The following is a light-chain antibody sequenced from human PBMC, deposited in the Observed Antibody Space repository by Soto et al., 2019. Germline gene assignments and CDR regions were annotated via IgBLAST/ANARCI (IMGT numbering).Light chain of an antibody. CDR3: QQYDNLPPFT. CDR2: GAS. V-gene: IGKV1-33*01. J-gene: IGKJ3*01. CDR1: QDIRTS. Sequence: DIQMTQSPSSLAASVGARVSITCQASQDIRTSLSWFQQKPGRAPKLLIYGASNLETGVPSRFRGSGSGRDFTFTISSLQHEDIATYYCQQYDNLPPFTFGPGTKVEIK.